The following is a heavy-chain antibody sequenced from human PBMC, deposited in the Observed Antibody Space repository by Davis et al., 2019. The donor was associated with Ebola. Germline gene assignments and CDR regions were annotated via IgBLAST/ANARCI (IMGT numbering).Heavy chain of an antibody. CDR2: ISYSGST. J-gene: IGHJ5*02. Sequence: SETLSLTCAVYGGSFSSYYWSWIRQPPGKGLEWIGYISYSGSTNYNPSLKSRVTISVDTSKNQLSLKLSSVTAADTAVYYCARGRLLWFGELFPWGQGTLVTVSS. D-gene: IGHD3-10*01. CDR1: GGSFSSYY. V-gene: IGHV4-59*01. CDR3: ARGRLLWFGELFP.